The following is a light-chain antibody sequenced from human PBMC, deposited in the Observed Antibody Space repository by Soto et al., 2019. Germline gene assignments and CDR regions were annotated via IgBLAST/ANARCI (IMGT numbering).Light chain of an antibody. CDR1: QGISSF. V-gene: IGKV1-9*01. Sequence: IQLTQSPSPLSASVGARVTVTCRASQGISSFLAWYQHKAGKAPKLLIYAASTLRSGVPSRFSGSGSATDFTLTISSLRPDDFATYYCQQLNTYPPTFGQGTKVDIK. J-gene: IGKJ1*01. CDR3: QQLNTYPPT. CDR2: AAS.